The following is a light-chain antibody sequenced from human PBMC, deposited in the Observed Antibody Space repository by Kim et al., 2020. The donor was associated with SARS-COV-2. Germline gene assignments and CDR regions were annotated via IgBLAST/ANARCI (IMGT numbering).Light chain of an antibody. CDR1: SSDVGGYDY. V-gene: IGLV2-8*01. Sequence: QSALTQPPSASGSPGQSVTISCTGTSSDVGGYDYVSWYQQHPGKAPQLMIYEVSKRPSGVPDRFSGSKSGNTASLTVSGLQAEDEADYYCSSYAGSNPVFGGGTQLTVL. J-gene: IGLJ3*02. CDR3: SSYAGSNPV. CDR2: EVS.